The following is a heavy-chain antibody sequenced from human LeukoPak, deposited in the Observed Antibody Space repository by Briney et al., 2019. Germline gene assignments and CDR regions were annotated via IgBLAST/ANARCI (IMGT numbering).Heavy chain of an antibody. CDR1: GGTFSSYA. CDR2: IIPIFGTA. J-gene: IGHJ5*02. V-gene: IGHV1-69*13. CDR3: ARDSYATEGSTGFDP. D-gene: IGHD1-26*01. Sequence: GASVRVSCKASGGTFSSYAISWVRQAPGQGLEWMGGIIPIFGTANYAQKFQGRVTITADESTSTAYMELSSLRSEDTAVYYCARDSYATEGSTGFDPWGQGTLVTVSS.